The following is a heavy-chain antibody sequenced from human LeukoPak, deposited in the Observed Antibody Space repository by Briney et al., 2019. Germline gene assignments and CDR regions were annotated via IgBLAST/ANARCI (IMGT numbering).Heavy chain of an antibody. CDR3: ARAIAAEPGMDV. Sequence: ASVKVSCKASGGTFSSYAISWVRQAPGQGLEWMGGIIPIFGTANYAQKFQGRVTITADESTSTAYMELSSLRSEDTAVYYCARAIAAEPGMDVWGQGTTVTVSS. CDR2: IIPIFGTA. V-gene: IGHV1-69*13. D-gene: IGHD6-25*01. J-gene: IGHJ6*02. CDR1: GGTFSSYA.